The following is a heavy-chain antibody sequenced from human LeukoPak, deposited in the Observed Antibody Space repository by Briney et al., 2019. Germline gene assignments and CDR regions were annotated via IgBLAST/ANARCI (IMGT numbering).Heavy chain of an antibody. J-gene: IGHJ6*02. CDR1: GCTFTSYY. Sequence: ASVKVSCKASGCTFTSYYMHWVRQAPGQGLEWMGIINPSGGSTSYAQKFQGRVTMTRDTSTSTVYMELSSLRSEDTAVYYCAREARELVLKAEDGMDVWGQGTTVTVSS. D-gene: IGHD4/OR15-4a*01. CDR3: AREARELVLKAEDGMDV. CDR2: INPSGGST. V-gene: IGHV1-46*01.